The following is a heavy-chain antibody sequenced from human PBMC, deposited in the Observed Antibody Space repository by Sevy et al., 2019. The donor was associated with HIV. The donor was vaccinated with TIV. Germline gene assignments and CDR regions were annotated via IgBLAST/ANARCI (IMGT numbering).Heavy chain of an antibody. V-gene: IGHV3-30*03. CDR1: GFTFSIYG. CDR2: ISYDGSNK. CDR3: ARSMSLVRGVAERVFDY. Sequence: GGSLRLSCAASGFTFSIYGMHWVRQAPGKGLEWVSVISYDGSNKYYEDSVMGRFTISRDNSKNTLYLQMNSLRAEDMAVYYCARSMSLVRGVAERVFDYWGQGTLVTVSS. D-gene: IGHD3-10*01. J-gene: IGHJ4*02.